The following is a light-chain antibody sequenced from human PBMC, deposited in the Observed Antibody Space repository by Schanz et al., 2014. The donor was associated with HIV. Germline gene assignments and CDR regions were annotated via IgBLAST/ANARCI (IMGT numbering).Light chain of an antibody. CDR2: DVT. CDR1: SSDVGGYDY. J-gene: IGLJ1*01. V-gene: IGLV2-11*01. CDR3: CSYASRYTFYV. Sequence: QSALTQPRSVSGSPGQSVTISCTGTSSDVGGYDYVSWYQQHPGKAPKLMIYDVTKRPSGIPDRFSGSKSGNTASLTISGLQAEDEADYYCCSYASRYTFYVFGTGTKLTVL.